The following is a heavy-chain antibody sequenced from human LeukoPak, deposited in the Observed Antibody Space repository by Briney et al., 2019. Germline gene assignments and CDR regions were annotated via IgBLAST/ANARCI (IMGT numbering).Heavy chain of an antibody. CDR2: IRKKVHSYTT. D-gene: IGHD3-22*01. V-gene: IGHV3-72*01. Sequence: GGSLRLSCAASGFTFSDHYMDLVRQAPGKGLEWVGRIRKKVHSYTTEYPASVKGRFIISRDDSKNSLYLQMSSLKTEDTAVYYCVKDRYDSSGHHYSDFWGQGTLVTVSS. CDR1: GFTFSDHY. J-gene: IGHJ4*02. CDR3: VKDRYDSSGHHYSDF.